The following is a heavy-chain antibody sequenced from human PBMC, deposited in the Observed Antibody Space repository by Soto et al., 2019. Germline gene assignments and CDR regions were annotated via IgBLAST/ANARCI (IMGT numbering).Heavy chain of an antibody. V-gene: IGHV3-11*01. J-gene: IGHJ6*02. D-gene: IGHD1-26*01. Sequence: QVQLVESGGGLVKPGGSLRLSCAASGFIFSDYYMNWIRQVPGKGLEWVSCISSSGSSIFYADSVKGRFAISRDSAKNSVFLQMHSLRADDTAVYYCARGGRVGSPGFQHYSYYGMDFWGQGTTVTVSS. CDR2: ISSSGSSI. CDR1: GFIFSDYY. CDR3: ARGGRVGSPGFQHYSYYGMDF.